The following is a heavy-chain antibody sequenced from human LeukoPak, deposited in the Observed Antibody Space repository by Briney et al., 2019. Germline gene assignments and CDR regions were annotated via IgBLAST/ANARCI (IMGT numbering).Heavy chain of an antibody. CDR1: GYTFTSYG. Sequence: ASVKVSCKASGYTFTSYGISWVRQAPGQGLEWMGWISAYNGNTNYAQKLQGRVTLTTDTSTSTAYMELRSRRSDDTAVYYCARQSLYAAAMDVWGKGTTVTISS. D-gene: IGHD6-13*01. V-gene: IGHV1-18*01. CDR3: ARQSLYAAAMDV. J-gene: IGHJ6*04. CDR2: ISAYNGNT.